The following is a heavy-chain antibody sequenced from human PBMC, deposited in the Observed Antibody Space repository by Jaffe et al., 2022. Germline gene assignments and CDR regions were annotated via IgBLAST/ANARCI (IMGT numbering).Heavy chain of an antibody. CDR2: ISSSGGTI. CDR3: ARRLDTYYYGSGSYGGLGY. J-gene: IGHJ4*02. V-gene: IGHV3-48*03. D-gene: IGHD3-10*01. CDR1: GFTFSSYE. Sequence: EVQLVESGGGLVQPGGSLRLSCAASGFTFSSYEMNWVRQAPGKGLEWVSYISSSGGTIYYADSVKGRFTISRDNAKNSLYLQMNSLRAEDTAVYYCARRLDTYYYGSGSYGGLGYWGQGTLVTVSS.